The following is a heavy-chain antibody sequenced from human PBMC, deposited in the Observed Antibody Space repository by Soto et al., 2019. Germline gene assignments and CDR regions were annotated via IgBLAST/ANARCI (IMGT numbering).Heavy chain of an antibody. CDR2: MNPNSGNT. Sequence: ASVKVSCKASGYTFTSYNINWVRQASRQGLEWMGWMNPNSGNTGIAQQFQGRLTLTRNTSIRTAYMELSSLRSDDTAVYYCAMVVGATSLFDSWGQGTQVTVSS. CDR3: AMVVGATSLFDS. J-gene: IGHJ4*02. CDR1: GYTFTSYN. D-gene: IGHD1-26*01. V-gene: IGHV1-8*01.